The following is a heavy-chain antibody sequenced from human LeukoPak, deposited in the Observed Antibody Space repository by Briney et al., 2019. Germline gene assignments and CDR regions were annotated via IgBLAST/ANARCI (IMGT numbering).Heavy chain of an antibody. J-gene: IGHJ4*02. CDR1: GFIFSSYG. CDR3: ARGYYGSGTYYLH. Sequence: GGSLRLSCAASGFIFSSYGMHWVRQAPGKGLEWVAFIRYDGSKKYYADSVKGRFTISRDNSKNTLYLQMNSLRAEDTAVYYCARGYYGSGTYYLHWGQGTLVTVSS. V-gene: IGHV3-30*02. CDR2: IRYDGSKK. D-gene: IGHD3-10*01.